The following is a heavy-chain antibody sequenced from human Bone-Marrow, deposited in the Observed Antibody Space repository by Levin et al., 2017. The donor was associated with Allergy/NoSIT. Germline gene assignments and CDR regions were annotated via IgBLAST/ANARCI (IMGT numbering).Heavy chain of an antibody. Sequence: GGSLRLSCAASGFTFSNAWMSWVRQAPGKGLEWVGRIKSKTDGGTTDYAAPVKGRFTISRDDSKNTLYLQMNSLKTEDTAVYYCTTDLTRPEYSSGDYYFDYWGQGTLVTVSS. J-gene: IGHJ4*02. CDR1: GFTFSNAW. CDR3: TTDLTRPEYSSGDYYFDY. V-gene: IGHV3-15*01. CDR2: IKSKTDGGTT. D-gene: IGHD6-19*01.